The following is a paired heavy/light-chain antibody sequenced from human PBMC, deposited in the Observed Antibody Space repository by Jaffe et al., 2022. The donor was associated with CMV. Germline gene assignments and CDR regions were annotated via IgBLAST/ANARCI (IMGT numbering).Light chain of an antibody. J-gene: IGKJ1*01. CDR3: QQYDASPWT. V-gene: IGKV3-20*01. CDR1: QSVDSSR. CDR2: GAS. Sequence: EIVLTQSPGTLSLSPGERATLSCRASQSVDSSRLVWYQQKPGQAPRVVIYGASSRATGIPERFSGSGSGTDFTLTIRGLEPQDFAVYYCQQYDASPWTFGQGTKVEIK.
Heavy chain of an antibody. V-gene: IGHV5-10-1*03. D-gene: IGHD3-16*01. CDR2: IAPPDSST. J-gene: IGHJ1*01. CDR1: GYSFTTYW. CDR3: ATGDRAWTL. Sequence: EVQLVQSGEEVKKPGESLRISCKGSGYSFTTYWISWLRQMPGKGLEWMGRIAPPDSSTDYSPSFRGHVTISIDKSFTTVYLQWDSLKSSDTAMYYCATGDRAWTLWGQGTLVTVSS.